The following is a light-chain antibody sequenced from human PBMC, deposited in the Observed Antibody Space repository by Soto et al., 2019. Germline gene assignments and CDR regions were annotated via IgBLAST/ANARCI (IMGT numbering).Light chain of an antibody. CDR2: SNN. CDR1: GSNIGSNT. CDR3: AAWDDSLNGRL. V-gene: IGLV1-44*01. Sequence: QSVLTQPPSASGTPGQRVTISCSGSGSNIGSNTVDWYQQLPGTAPKLLIYSNNQRPSGVPDRFSGSTSGTSVSLAISGLQSEDEADYYCAAWDDSLNGRLFGTGTKLTVL. J-gene: IGLJ1*01.